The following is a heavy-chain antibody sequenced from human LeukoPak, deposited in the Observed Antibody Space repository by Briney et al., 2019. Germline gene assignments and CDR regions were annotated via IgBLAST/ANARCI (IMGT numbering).Heavy chain of an antibody. J-gene: IGHJ3*02. CDR1: GFTFSSYS. CDR3: ARAGANYYGSGSYYNDAFDI. D-gene: IGHD3-10*01. Sequence: PRGSLRLSCAASGFTFSSYSMNWVRQAPGKGLEWVSYISSSSTIYYADSVKGRFTISRDNAKNSLYLQMNSLRAEDTAVYYCARAGANYYGSGSYYNDAFDIWGQGTMVTVSS. CDR2: ISSSSTI. V-gene: IGHV3-48*01.